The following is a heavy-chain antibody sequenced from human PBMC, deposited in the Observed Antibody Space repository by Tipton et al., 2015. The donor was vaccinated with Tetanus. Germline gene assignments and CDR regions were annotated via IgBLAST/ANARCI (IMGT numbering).Heavy chain of an antibody. CDR3: ASGSALDY. J-gene: IGHJ4*02. CDR2: ISSTSNYI. V-gene: IGHV3-21*01. CDR1: GFIFSSYT. Sequence: SLRLSCEASGFIFSSYTMNWVRQAPGKGLEWVASISSTSNYIYYADSLKGRFTISRDNAKNSLYLQMNGLRAEDTAVYYCASGSALDYWGQGTLVTVSS. D-gene: IGHD6-25*01.